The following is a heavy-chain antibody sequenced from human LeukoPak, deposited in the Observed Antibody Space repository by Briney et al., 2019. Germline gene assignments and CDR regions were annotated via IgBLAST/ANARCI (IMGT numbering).Heavy chain of an antibody. CDR2: IYHSGST. CDR3: GRRMGGDYGHWFDP. V-gene: IGHV4-30-2*01. Sequence: SETLSLTCAVSGGSISSGGYSWSWIRQPPGKGLEWIGYIYHSGSTYYNPSLKSRVTISVDTSKNQFSLELSSVTAADTAVYYCGRRMGGDYGHWFDPWGQGTLVTVSS. D-gene: IGHD4-17*01. J-gene: IGHJ5*02. CDR1: GGSISSGGYS.